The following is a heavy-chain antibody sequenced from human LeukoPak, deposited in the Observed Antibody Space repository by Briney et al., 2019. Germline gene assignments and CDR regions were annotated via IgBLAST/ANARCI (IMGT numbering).Heavy chain of an antibody. CDR3: ARDSVSFDP. CDR1: SVSLTNYY. V-gene: IGHV4-59*01. Sequence: SETLSLTCTVSSVSLTNYYWSWIRQPPGKGLEWIGYIFFSGTTNYNPSLKSRVTISVDTSKNQFSLKLSSVTAADTAVYYCARDSVSFDPWGQGTLVTVSS. CDR2: IFFSGTT. J-gene: IGHJ5*02.